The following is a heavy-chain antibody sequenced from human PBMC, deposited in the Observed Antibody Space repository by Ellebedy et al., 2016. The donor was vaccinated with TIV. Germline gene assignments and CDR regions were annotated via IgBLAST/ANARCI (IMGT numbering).Heavy chain of an antibody. CDR3: AMVSTVDYFDH. V-gene: IGHV3-23*01. Sequence: GGSLRLSXAASGFTFSSYAMSWVRQAPGKGLEWVSAISGSGGSTYYADSVKGRFTISRDNAKNTLYLQMNDLRAEDTAVYYCAMVSTVDYFDHWGQGTLVTVSS. CDR1: GFTFSSYA. CDR2: ISGSGGST. D-gene: IGHD4-23*01. J-gene: IGHJ4*02.